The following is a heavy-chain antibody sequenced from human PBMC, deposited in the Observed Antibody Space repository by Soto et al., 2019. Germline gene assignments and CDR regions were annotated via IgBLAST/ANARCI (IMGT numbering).Heavy chain of an antibody. J-gene: IGHJ4*02. Sequence: SETLSLTCTVYGGSISSYYWSCIRQPPGKGLEWIGYIYYSGSTNYNPSLKSRVTISVDTSKNQFSLKLSSVTAADTAVYYCARDGSSWYFDYWGQGTLVTVSS. D-gene: IGHD6-13*01. CDR3: ARDGSSWYFDY. CDR1: GGSISSYY. V-gene: IGHV4-59*01. CDR2: IYYSGST.